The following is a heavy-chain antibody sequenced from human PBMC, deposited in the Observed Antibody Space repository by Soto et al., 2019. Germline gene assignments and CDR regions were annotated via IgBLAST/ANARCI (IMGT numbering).Heavy chain of an antibody. Sequence: PGGSLRLSCAASGFTFSSYSMNWVRQAPGKGLEWVSSISRSSSYIYYADSVKGRFTISRDNAKNSLYLQMNSLRAEDTAVYYCARDLHDYVSFRFDPWXQGTLVTVSS. CDR2: ISRSSSYI. D-gene: IGHD3-16*01. CDR1: GFTFSSYS. J-gene: IGHJ5*02. CDR3: ARDLHDYVSFRFDP. V-gene: IGHV3-21*01.